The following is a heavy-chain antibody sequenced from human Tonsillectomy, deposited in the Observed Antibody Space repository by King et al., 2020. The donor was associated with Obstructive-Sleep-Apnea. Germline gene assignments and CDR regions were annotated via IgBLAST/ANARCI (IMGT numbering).Heavy chain of an antibody. CDR3: VKDKNSGWYVDYFDY. V-gene: IGHV3-9*01. CDR2: ISWNSGSI. Sequence: VQLVQSGGGLVQHGRSLRLSCTASGFTFDDYAMHWVRQAPGKGLEWVSGISWNSGSIGYADSVKGRFTISRDSGKNSLYLQMNSLRPEDTAFYYCVKDKNSGWYVDYFDYWGQGTLVTVSS. CDR1: GFTFDDYA. D-gene: IGHD6-19*01. J-gene: IGHJ4*02.